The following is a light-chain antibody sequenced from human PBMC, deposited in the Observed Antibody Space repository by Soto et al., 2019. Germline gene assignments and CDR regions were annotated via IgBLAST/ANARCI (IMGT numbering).Light chain of an antibody. CDR1: QSVSSN. Sequence: EIVMTQSPATLSVSPGERATLSCRASQSVSSNLAWYQQKPGQAPRLFIYGASTRATGIPARFSGSGSGTEFTLTISSLQSEDFAVYYCQQYGSSRTFGQGTKVDIK. CDR2: GAS. CDR3: QQYGSSRT. J-gene: IGKJ1*01. V-gene: IGKV3-15*01.